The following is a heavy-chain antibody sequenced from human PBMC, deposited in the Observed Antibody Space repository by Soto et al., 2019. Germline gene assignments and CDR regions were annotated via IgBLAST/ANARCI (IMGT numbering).Heavy chain of an antibody. CDR3: AKDALAYYDFWS. J-gene: IGHJ4*02. D-gene: IGHD3-3*01. CDR2: ISNSGRST. V-gene: IGHV3-23*01. Sequence: GGSLRLSCAASGLTFSSYAMSWVRQAPGKGLEWVSHISNSGRSTKYADSVKGRFTISRDNSKNTLYLQMNSLRAEDTAIYYCAKDALAYYDFWSWGEGTLVTVSS. CDR1: GLTFSSYA.